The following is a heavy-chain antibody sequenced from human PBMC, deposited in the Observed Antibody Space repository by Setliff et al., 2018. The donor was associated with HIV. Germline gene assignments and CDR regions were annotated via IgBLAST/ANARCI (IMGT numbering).Heavy chain of an antibody. D-gene: IGHD6-19*01. CDR2: IKPDGSEK. CDR1: GFTFSNYW. CDR3: ARAVAENWFDP. J-gene: IGHJ5*02. V-gene: IGHV3-7*01. Sequence: PGGSLRLSCAASGFTFSNYWMSWVRQAPGKGLEWVANIKPDGSEKYYVDSVKGRLTISRDNAKTSLYLQMNSLRAEDTAVYYCARAVAENWFDPWGQGTLVTVSS.